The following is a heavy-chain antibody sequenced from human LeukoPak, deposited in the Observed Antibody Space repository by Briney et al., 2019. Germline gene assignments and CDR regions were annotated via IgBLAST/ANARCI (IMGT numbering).Heavy chain of an antibody. CDR3: GREDSNCSGGSCFNWFDP. Sequence: ASVKVSCKASGYTFTGYYMHLLRQAPGQGLEWMGWINPNSGGTNYAQKFQGRVTMTRDTAISTAYMELSRLRSDGAVVYCCGREDSNCSGGSCFNWFDPWGQGTLVTVSS. J-gene: IGHJ5*02. D-gene: IGHD2-15*01. CDR1: GYTFTGYY. CDR2: INPNSGGT. V-gene: IGHV1-2*02.